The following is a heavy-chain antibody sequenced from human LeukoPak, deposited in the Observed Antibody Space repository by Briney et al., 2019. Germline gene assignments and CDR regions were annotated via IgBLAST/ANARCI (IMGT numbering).Heavy chain of an antibody. Sequence: PSETLSLTCTVSGGSISGYYWSWIRQPPGKGLEWIGYIYYSGSTNYNPSLKSRVTISVDTSKNQFSLKLSSVTAADTAVYYCARGGRYYDSSGYYYDYYYYYMDVWGKGTTVTVSS. J-gene: IGHJ6*03. V-gene: IGHV4-59*01. CDR3: ARGGRYYDSSGYYYDYYYYYMDV. D-gene: IGHD3-22*01. CDR1: GGSISGYY. CDR2: IYYSGST.